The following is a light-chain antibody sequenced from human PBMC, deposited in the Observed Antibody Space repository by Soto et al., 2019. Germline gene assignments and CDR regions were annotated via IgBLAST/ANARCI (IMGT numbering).Light chain of an antibody. Sequence: DIQMTQSPSTLSASVGDRVTITCRASQSVGSWLAWYQQKPGQAPKYLIYKASILESGVPSRFSGSGSGTEFTLTISSLQPDDFATYYCQQYDAYPWTFGQGTKLDIK. CDR1: QSVGSW. CDR2: KAS. CDR3: QQYDAYPWT. J-gene: IGKJ2*02. V-gene: IGKV1-5*03.